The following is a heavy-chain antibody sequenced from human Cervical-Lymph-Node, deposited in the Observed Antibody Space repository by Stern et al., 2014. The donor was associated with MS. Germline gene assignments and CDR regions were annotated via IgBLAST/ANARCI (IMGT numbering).Heavy chain of an antibody. D-gene: IGHD3-10*01. CDR2: ISWNSGSI. CDR3: AKVHDRYYYGAYTLFDY. CDR1: GFTFDDYA. Sequence: EVQLVESGGGLVQPGRSLRLSCAASGFTFDDYAMHWVRQAPGKGLEWVSGISWNSGSIGYADSVKGRFTISRDNAKNSLYLQMNSLRAEDTALYYCAKVHDRYYYGAYTLFDYWGQGTLVTVSS. V-gene: IGHV3-9*01. J-gene: IGHJ4*02.